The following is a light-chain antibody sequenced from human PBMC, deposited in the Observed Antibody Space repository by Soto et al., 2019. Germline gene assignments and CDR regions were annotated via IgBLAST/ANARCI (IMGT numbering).Light chain of an antibody. V-gene: IGLV1-40*01. CDR3: QSYDSSLSGSV. CDR2: GNS. Sequence: QSVLTQPPSVSGAPGQRVTISCTGSSSNIGAGYDVHWYQQLPGTAPKLLIYGNSNRPSGVPDRFSGSKSGTSASLAIAGLQAEDEADYCSQSYDSSLSGSVFGGGTQLTVL. J-gene: IGLJ3*02. CDR1: SSNIGAGYD.